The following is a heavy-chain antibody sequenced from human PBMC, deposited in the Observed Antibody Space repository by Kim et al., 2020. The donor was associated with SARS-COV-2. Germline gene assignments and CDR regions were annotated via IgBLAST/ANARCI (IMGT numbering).Heavy chain of an antibody. CDR1: GGSFSGYY. CDR2: INHSGST. V-gene: IGHV4-34*01. CDR3: ARGNTISHFYYYYYGMDV. J-gene: IGHJ6*02. Sequence: SETLSLTCAVYGGSFSGYYWSWIRQHRGKGLEWIGEINHSGSTNYNPSLKSRVTISVDTSKNQFSLKLSSVTAADTAVYYCARGNTISHFYYYYYGMDVWGQGTTVTVSS. D-gene: IGHD3-9*01.